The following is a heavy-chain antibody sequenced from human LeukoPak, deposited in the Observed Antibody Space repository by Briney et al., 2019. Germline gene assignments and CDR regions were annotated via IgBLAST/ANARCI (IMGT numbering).Heavy chain of an antibody. J-gene: IGHJ3*02. CDR1: GGSISTYY. CDR3: ARGSITVVPAFDI. V-gene: IGHV4-59*12. D-gene: IGHD3-10*01. CDR2: IYYSGST. Sequence: SETLSLTRTLSGGSISTYYWSWIRQPPGKGLEWIAYIYYSGSTHYNPSLKSRGTISVDTSKNQFSLKLSSVTAADTAVYYCARGSITVVPAFDIWGQGTMVTVSS.